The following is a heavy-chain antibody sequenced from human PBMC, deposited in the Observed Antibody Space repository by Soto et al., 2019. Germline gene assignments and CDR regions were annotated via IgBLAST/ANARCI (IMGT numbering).Heavy chain of an antibody. J-gene: IGHJ6*02. D-gene: IGHD2-15*01. CDR2: IYYSGST. CDR1: GGSISSGGYY. V-gene: IGHV4-31*03. CDR3: TRDLRCSGGSCQNYYYYYGMDV. Sequence: QVQLQESGPGLVKPSQTLSLTCTVSGGSISSGGYYWSWIRQHPGKGLAWIGYIYYSGSTYYNPCLKSRVTMSVDTSLNKVALKLRCVTAADTAVYYCTRDLRCSGGSCQNYYYYYGMDVLGQGTTVTVSS.